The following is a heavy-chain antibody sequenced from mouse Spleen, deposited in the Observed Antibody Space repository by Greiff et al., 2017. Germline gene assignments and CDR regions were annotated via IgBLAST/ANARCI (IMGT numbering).Heavy chain of an antibody. Sequence: EVKVVESGGGLVKPGGSLKLSCAASGFTFSDYGMHWVRQAPEKGLEWVAYISSGSSTIYYADTVKGRFTISRDNAKNTLFLQMTSLRSEDTAMYYCARPVVATRRAMDYWGQGTSVTVSS. CDR2: ISSGSSTI. V-gene: IGHV5-17*01. CDR3: ARPVVATRRAMDY. D-gene: IGHD1-1*01. CDR1: GFTFSDYG. J-gene: IGHJ4*01.